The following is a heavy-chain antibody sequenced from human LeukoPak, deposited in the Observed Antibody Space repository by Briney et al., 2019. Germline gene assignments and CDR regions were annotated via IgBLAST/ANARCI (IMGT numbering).Heavy chain of an antibody. V-gene: IGHV3-48*02. CDR1: GFTFSSYS. D-gene: IGHD3-22*01. CDR3: ARAAPYYYDSSGYSAFDS. Sequence: GGSLRLSCAASGFTFSSYSMHWVRQAPGKGLEWVSYISSTSSTIYYADSVKGRFTISRDNAKNSLYLKMNSLRDEDTAVYYCARAAPYYYDSSGYSAFDSWGQGTMVTVSA. CDR2: ISSTSSTI. J-gene: IGHJ3*02.